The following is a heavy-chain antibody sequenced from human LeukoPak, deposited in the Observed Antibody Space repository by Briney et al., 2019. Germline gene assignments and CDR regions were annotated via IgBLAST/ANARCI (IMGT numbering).Heavy chain of an antibody. J-gene: IGHJ4*02. CDR3: ARYYDSSGYYFGPLAAFDY. D-gene: IGHD3-22*01. CDR2: INHSGST. Sequence: PSETLSLTCAVYGGSFSGYYWSWIRQPPGKGLEWIGEINHSGSTNYNPSLKSRVTISVDTSKNQFSLKLSSVTAADTAVYYCARYYDSSGYYFGPLAAFDYWGQGTLVTVSS. V-gene: IGHV4-34*01. CDR1: GGSFSGYY.